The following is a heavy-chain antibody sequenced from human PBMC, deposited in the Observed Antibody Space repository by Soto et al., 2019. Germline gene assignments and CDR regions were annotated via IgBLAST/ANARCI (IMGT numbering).Heavy chain of an antibody. CDR3: ARDGPGIAAAGKYYYYGMDV. V-gene: IGHV6-1*01. J-gene: IGHJ6*02. CDR1: GDSVSSNSAA. Sequence: SQTLSLTCAISGDSVSSNSAAWNWIRQSPSRGLEWLGRTYYRSKWYNDYAVSVKSRITINPDTSKNQFSLQLNSVTPEDMAVYYCARDGPGIAAAGKYYYYGMDVWGQGTTVTVSS. CDR2: TYYRSKWYN. D-gene: IGHD6-13*01.